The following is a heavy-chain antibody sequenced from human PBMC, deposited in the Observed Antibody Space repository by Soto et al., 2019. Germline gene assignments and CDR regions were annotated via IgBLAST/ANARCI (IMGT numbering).Heavy chain of an antibody. D-gene: IGHD2-15*01. CDR1: GGSISSGGYY. CDR2: IYYSGST. CDR3: ETYCSGGSCYLDY. J-gene: IGHJ4*02. V-gene: IGHV4-31*03. Sequence: QVELQESAPGLVKPSQTLSITCTVSGGSISSGGYYWSWIRQHPEKGLEWIGYIYYSGSTYYTPSLKSRVTISVDTSKNQFSLKLSSVPAADTAVYYCETYCSGGSCYLDYLGQGTLVTVSS.